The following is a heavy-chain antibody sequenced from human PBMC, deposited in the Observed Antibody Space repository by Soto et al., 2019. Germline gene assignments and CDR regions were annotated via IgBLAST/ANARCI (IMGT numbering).Heavy chain of an antibody. CDR3: ARTFYMVRGGGMDV. CDR2: INPNSGGT. CDR1: GYTFTGYY. D-gene: IGHD3-10*01. J-gene: IGHJ6*02. Sequence: ASVKVSCKASGYTFTGYYMHWVRQAPGQGLEWMGWINPNSGGTNYAQKFQGWVTMTRDTSISTAYMELSRLRSDDTAVYYCARTFYMVRGGGMDVWGQGTTVTVSS. V-gene: IGHV1-2*04.